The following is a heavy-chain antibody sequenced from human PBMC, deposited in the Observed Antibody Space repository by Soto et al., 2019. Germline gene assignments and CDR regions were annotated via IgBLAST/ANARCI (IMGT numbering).Heavy chain of an antibody. CDR2: INHSGST. V-gene: IGHV4-34*01. CDR1: GGSFSGYY. D-gene: IGHD6-6*01. J-gene: IGHJ6*02. Sequence: SETLSLTCAVYGGSFSGYYWSWIRQPPGKGLEWIGEINHSGSTNYNPSLKSRVTISVDTSKNQFSLKLSSVTAADTAVYYCAGGRSGSSSYDYYYGMDVWGQGTTVTVSS. CDR3: AGGRSGSSSYDYYYGMDV.